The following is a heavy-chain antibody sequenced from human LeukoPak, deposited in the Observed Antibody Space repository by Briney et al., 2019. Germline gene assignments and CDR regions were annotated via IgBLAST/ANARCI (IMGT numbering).Heavy chain of an antibody. Sequence: GSSVKVSCKASGGTFTGYYMHWVRQAPGQGLEWMGWINPNSGGTNYAQKFQGRVTMTRDTSISTAYMELSRLRSDDTAVYYCARALYSAAVSDYWGQGTLVTVSS. V-gene: IGHV1-2*02. D-gene: IGHD6-13*01. CDR1: GGTFTGYY. J-gene: IGHJ4*02. CDR3: ARALYSAAVSDY. CDR2: INPNSGGT.